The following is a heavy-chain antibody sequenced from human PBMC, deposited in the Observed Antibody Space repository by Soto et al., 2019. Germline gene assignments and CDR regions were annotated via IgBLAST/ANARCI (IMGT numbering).Heavy chain of an antibody. D-gene: IGHD1-26*01. J-gene: IGHJ4*02. CDR1: GFTFSSYG. Sequence: QVQLVESGGGVVQPGRSLRLSCAASGFTFSSYGMHWVRQAPGKGLEWVAVIWYDGSNKYYADSVKGRFTISRDNSKNTLYLQMNSLRAEDTAVYYCAREGELHYFDYWGQGTLVTVSS. V-gene: IGHV3-33*01. CDR2: IWYDGSNK. CDR3: AREGELHYFDY.